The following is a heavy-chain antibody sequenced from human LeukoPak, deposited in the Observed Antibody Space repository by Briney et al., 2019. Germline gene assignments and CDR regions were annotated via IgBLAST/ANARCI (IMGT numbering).Heavy chain of an antibody. J-gene: IGHJ4*02. V-gene: IGHV3-23*01. Sequence: PGGSLRLSCAASGFTFSSYAMAWVRQAPGRGLEWVSSISGDGRSTYYPDSVKGRFTISRDYSKNTLYLQMSSLRAEDTAVYYCAKYVNGVTRLLDSWGQGTLVTVSS. D-gene: IGHD2-21*02. CDR3: AKYVNGVTRLLDS. CDR1: GFTFSSYA. CDR2: ISGDGRST.